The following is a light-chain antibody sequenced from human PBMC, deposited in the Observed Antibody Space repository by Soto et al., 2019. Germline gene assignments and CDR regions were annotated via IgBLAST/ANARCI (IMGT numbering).Light chain of an antibody. CDR1: QGIRND. V-gene: IGKV1-6*01. CDR3: QQSYRTPHT. CDR2: AAS. Sequence: AIQMTQSPSSLSASVGDRVTITCRASQGIRNDLDWFQQKPGKAPKLLIYAASNLQSGVPARFSGSGSGTDFTLTISSLQPEDFATYYCQQSYRTPHTFGQGTKLETK. J-gene: IGKJ2*01.